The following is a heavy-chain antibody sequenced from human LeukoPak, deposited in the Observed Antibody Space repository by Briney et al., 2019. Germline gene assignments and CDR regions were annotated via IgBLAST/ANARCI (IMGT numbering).Heavy chain of an antibody. V-gene: IGHV3-23*01. D-gene: IGHD3-16*02. CDR3: VRDRLYCRYTDCSKLDY. J-gene: IGHJ4*02. CDR1: GFTFNSYA. Sequence: GGSLRLSCAASGFTFNSYAMSWVRQAPGKGLEWVSVIPGSGDITYYADSVKGRFTISRDNSKNTLYLQMNSLRAEDTAIYYCVRDRLYCRYTDCSKLDYWGQGALVTVSS. CDR2: IPGSGDIT.